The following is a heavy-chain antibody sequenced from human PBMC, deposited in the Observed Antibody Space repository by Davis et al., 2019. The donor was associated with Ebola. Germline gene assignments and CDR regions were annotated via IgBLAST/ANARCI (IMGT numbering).Heavy chain of an antibody. CDR2: INWNGGST. D-gene: IGHD2-15*01. V-gene: IGHV3-20*04. J-gene: IGHJ4*02. CDR3: AREGRYCNGNTCYGGTLDY. CDR1: GFTFDDYA. Sequence: GESLKISCAASGFTFDDYAMNWVRHAPGKGLEWVSGINWNGGSTGYADSVKGRFIISRDNAKNSLYLQMNSLRVEDTALYYCAREGRYCNGNTCYGGTLDYWGQGTLVTVSS.